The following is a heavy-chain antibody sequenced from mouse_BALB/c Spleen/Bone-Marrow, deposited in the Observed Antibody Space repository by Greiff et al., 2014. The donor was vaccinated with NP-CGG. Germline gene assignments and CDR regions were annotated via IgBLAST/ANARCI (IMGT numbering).Heavy chain of an antibody. CDR1: GYTFTDYN. J-gene: IGHJ3*01. Sequence: VQLQQSGPELVKPGASVKISCKASGYTFTDYNMHWVKQSHGKSLEWIGYIYRYNGGTGYNQKFKSKATLTVDNSSRTAYMELRSPTSEDSAVYYCARELGGAYWGQGTLVTVSA. D-gene: IGHD4-1*01. V-gene: IGHV1S29*02. CDR2: IYRYNGGT. CDR3: ARELGGAY.